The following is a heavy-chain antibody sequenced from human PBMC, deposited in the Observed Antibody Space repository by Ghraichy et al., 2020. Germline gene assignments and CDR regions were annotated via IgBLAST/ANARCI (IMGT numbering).Heavy chain of an antibody. J-gene: IGHJ5*02. CDR3: AHEGYGSDNWFDA. CDR1: GFSLSATGVG. Sequence: SGPTLVKPTQTLTLTCTFSGFSLSATGVGVVWIRQPPGKALEWLALIFYNDEERYNPSLNSRLNIAKDTSKNYVVLTMTNMDPVDTATYYCAHEGYGSDNWFDAWGQGILVTVSS. CDR2: IFYNDEE. V-gene: IGHV2-5*01. D-gene: IGHD2-8*02.